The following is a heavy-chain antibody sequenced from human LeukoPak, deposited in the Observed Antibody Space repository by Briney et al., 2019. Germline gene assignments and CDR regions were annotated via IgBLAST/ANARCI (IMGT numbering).Heavy chain of an antibody. D-gene: IGHD6-13*01. CDR3: ASEAAGHYSSDY. Sequence: SETLSLTCTVSGGSISSGDYYWSWIRQPPGKGLEWIGYIYYSGSTYYNPSLKSRVTISVDTSKNQFSLKLSSVTAADTAVYYCASEAAGHYSSDYCGQGTLVTVSS. J-gene: IGHJ4*02. CDR1: GGSISSGDYY. CDR2: IYYSGST. V-gene: IGHV4-30-4*01.